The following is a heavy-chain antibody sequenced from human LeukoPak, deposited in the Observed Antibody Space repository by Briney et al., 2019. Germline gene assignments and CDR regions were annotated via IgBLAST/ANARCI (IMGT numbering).Heavy chain of an antibody. J-gene: IGHJ5*02. V-gene: IGHV1-46*01. CDR2: INPSGSST. D-gene: IGHD1-26*01. CDR3: ARDNSVGDYAWWFDP. CDR1: GYTFTSYY. Sequence: ASVKVSCKASGYTFTSYYMHCVRQAPGQGLEWMGLINPSGSSTIYAQKFQGRVTMTRDMSTSTDYMELSSLRSEDTAVYYCARDNSVGDYAWWFDPWGQGTLVTVSS.